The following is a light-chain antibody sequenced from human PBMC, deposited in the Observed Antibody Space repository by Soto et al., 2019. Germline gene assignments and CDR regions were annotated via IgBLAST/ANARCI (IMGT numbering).Light chain of an antibody. CDR2: DVS. CDR3: CAYAGSYTVL. V-gene: IGLV2-11*01. Sequence: QSVLTQPRSVSGSPGQSVTISCTGTSSDVGGYKYVSWYQQHPGKVPKLMMFDVSERPSGVPDRFSGSKSGNTASLGISGLQAEDEADYYCCAYAGSYTVLFGGGTKVTVL. CDR1: SSDVGGYKY. J-gene: IGLJ2*01.